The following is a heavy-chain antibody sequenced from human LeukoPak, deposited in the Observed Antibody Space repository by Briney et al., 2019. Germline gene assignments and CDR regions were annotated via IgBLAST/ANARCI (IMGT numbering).Heavy chain of an antibody. CDR3: ARDSGSTILWEMDV. Sequence: GGSLRLSCAASGFTFSSYSMNWVRQAPGKGLEWVSSISSSSSYIYYADSVKGRFTISRDNAKNSLYLQMNSLRAEDTAVYYCARDSGSTILWEMDVWGQGTTVTVSS. CDR2: ISSSSSYI. V-gene: IGHV3-21*01. D-gene: IGHD2-2*01. CDR1: GFTFSSYS. J-gene: IGHJ6*02.